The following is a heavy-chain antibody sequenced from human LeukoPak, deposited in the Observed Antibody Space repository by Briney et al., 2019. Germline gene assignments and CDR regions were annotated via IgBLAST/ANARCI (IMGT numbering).Heavy chain of an antibody. Sequence: SVKVSCKGSGGTFSSYSISWVRQAPGQGLEWMGGIIPAFGTAHYAQKFQGRVTFTTDESTTTAYMELRSLRSEDTAVYYCASEGNYDSSGYSRYNCYYMDVWGKGTAVTVSS. D-gene: IGHD3-22*01. CDR3: ASEGNYDSSGYSRYNCYYMDV. J-gene: IGHJ6*03. CDR2: IIPAFGTA. V-gene: IGHV1-69*05. CDR1: GGTFSSYS.